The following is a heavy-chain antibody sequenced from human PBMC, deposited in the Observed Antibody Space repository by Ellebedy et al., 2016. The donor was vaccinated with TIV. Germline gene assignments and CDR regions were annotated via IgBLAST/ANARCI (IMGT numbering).Heavy chain of an antibody. CDR1: GFTFSSYA. Sequence: GESLKISXAASGFTFSSYAMSWVRQAPGKGLEWVSAISGSGGSTYYADSVKGRFTISRDNSKNTLYLQMNSLRAEDTAVYYCAKSPLRYCSSTSCSLVYFDYWGQGTLVTVSS. D-gene: IGHD2-2*01. J-gene: IGHJ4*02. CDR2: ISGSGGST. V-gene: IGHV3-23*01. CDR3: AKSPLRYCSSTSCSLVYFDY.